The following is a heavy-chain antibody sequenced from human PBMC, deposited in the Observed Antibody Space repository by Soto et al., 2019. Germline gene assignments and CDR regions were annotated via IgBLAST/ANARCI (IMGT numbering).Heavy chain of an antibody. D-gene: IGHD2-15*01. V-gene: IGHV1-24*01. Sequence: ASVKVSCKVSGYTLTELSMHCVRQAPGKGLEWMGGFDPEDGETIYAQKFQGRVTMTEDTSTDTAYMELSSLRSEDTAVYYCATGGYCSGGSCSKYNWFDPWGQGTLVTVSS. CDR3: ATGGYCSGGSCSKYNWFDP. CDR2: FDPEDGET. CDR1: GYTLTELS. J-gene: IGHJ5*02.